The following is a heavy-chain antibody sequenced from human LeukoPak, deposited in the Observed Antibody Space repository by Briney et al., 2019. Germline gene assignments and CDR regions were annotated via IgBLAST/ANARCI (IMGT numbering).Heavy chain of an antibody. V-gene: IGHV4-61*10. J-gene: IGHJ4*02. CDR3: ARGFLYEAHTYYFDY. CDR2: IYYSGST. CDR1: GGSISSGSYY. D-gene: IGHD3-16*01. Sequence: SETLSLTCTVSGGSISSGSYYWSWIRQPAGKGLEWIGYIYYSGSTNYNPSLKSRVTLSVDTSKNQFSLKLSSVTAADTAVYYCARGFLYEAHTYYFDYWGQGTLVTVSS.